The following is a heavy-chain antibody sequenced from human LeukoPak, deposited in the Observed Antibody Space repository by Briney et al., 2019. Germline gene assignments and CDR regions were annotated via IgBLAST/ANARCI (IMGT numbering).Heavy chain of an antibody. CDR3: ARDRSSSWYYFDS. CDR2: MNPNSGNT. D-gene: IGHD6-13*01. Sequence: ASVKVSCKASGYTFTSYDINWVRQATGQGLEWMGWMNPNSGNTNYVQKFQDRVTMTTDTSTSTAYMELRSLRSDDTAVYYCARDRSSSWYYFDSWGQGTLVTVSS. J-gene: IGHJ4*02. V-gene: IGHV1-8*01. CDR1: GYTFTSYD.